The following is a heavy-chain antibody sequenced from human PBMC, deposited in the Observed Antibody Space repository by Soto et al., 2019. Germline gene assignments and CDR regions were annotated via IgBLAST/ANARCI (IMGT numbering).Heavy chain of an antibody. V-gene: IGHV3-30*04. J-gene: IGHJ6*02. CDR3: ARDRLWFGEMDYYGMDV. CDR2: ISFVGSNN. D-gene: IGHD3-10*01. Sequence: PGGSLRLSCAASGFTFSSYAMHWVRQAPGKGLGLVVVISFVGSNNFYSVSVKGRFTISRDISKNSLYLQMNSLRAEDTALYYCARDRLWFGEMDYYGMDVWGQGTTVTVSS. CDR1: GFTFSSYA.